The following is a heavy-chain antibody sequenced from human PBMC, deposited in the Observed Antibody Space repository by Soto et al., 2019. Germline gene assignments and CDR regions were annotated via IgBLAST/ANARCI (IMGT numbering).Heavy chain of an antibody. Sequence: GGSLRLSCAGSGFTLNTFSMNWVRQAPGKGLEWVSYISSSRATIYYADSVKGRFTISRDDAKNSLYLQMNSLRDDDTAVYYCVRGRSDSLMDVWGQGTTAPVSS. J-gene: IGHJ6*02. D-gene: IGHD2-15*01. CDR3: VRGRSDSLMDV. CDR1: GFTLNTFS. V-gene: IGHV3-48*02. CDR2: ISSSRATI.